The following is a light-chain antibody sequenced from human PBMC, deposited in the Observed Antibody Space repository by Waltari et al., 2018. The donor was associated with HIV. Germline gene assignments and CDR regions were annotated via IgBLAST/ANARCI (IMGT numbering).Light chain of an antibody. J-gene: IGLJ3*02. CDR3: YSTESSGTHRV. CDR2: EDI. V-gene: IGLV3-10*01. Sequence: SYELTQPPSVSVSPGQTARITCSGDTLPKKYAHWYQQKSGQAPVLVIYEDIKRPSGIPERVSGSSAGTVAILTISGAQVEDEADYYGYSTESSGTHRVFGGGTKLTVL. CDR1: TLPKKY.